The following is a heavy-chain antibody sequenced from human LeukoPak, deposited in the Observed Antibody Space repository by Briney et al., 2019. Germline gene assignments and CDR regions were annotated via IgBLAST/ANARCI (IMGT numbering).Heavy chain of an antibody. V-gene: IGHV3-48*03. Sequence: PGGSLRLSCAASGFTFSSYEMNWVRQAPGKGLEWVSYISSSGSTLYYADSVKGRFTISRDNAKNSLYLQMNSLRAEDTAVYYCAREGHGDLDFDYWGQGTLVTVSS. D-gene: IGHD3-10*01. J-gene: IGHJ4*02. CDR3: AREGHGDLDFDY. CDR1: GFTFSSYE. CDR2: ISSSGSTL.